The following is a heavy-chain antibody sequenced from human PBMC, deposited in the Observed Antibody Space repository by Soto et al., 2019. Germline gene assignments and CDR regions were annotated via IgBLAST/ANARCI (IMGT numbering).Heavy chain of an antibody. CDR2: ISYDGSNK. Sequence: PGGSLRLSCAASRFTFSNYGMPWVRQTPGKGLEWVAVISYDGSNKYYADSVKGRFTISRDNSKNTLYLQMNSLRAEDTAVYYCVKGGYHYFDYWGQGTLVTVSS. J-gene: IGHJ4*02. D-gene: IGHD5-12*01. CDR1: RFTFSNYG. CDR3: VKGGYHYFDY. V-gene: IGHV3-30*18.